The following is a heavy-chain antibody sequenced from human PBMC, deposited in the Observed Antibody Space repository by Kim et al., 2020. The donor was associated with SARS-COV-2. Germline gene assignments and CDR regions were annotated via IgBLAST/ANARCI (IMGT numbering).Heavy chain of an antibody. D-gene: IGHD5-12*01. CDR2: IIPIFGTA. CDR3: ARGWHGYLVNDAFDI. Sequence: ASVKVSCKASGGTFSSYAISWVRQAPGQGLEWMGGIIPIFGTANYAQKFQGRVTITADESTSTAYMELSSLRSEDTAVYYCARGWHGYLVNDAFDIWGQGTMVTVSS. V-gene: IGHV1-69*13. CDR1: GGTFSSYA. J-gene: IGHJ3*02.